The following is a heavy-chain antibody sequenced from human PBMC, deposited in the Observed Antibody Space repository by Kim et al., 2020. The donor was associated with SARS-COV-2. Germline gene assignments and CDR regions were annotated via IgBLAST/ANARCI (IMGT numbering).Heavy chain of an antibody. Sequence: GESLKISCKSSGGSFSNYWIAWVRQMPGDGLELMGVIYPSDSDTRYSPSFQGQVTISVDKSITTAYLQWSSLRASDTAIYYCASARGASGAQNWFDPWGQGTLVTVSS. CDR2: IYPSDSDT. CDR1: GGSFSNYW. D-gene: IGHD6-19*01. V-gene: IGHV5-51*01. J-gene: IGHJ5*02. CDR3: ASARGASGAQNWFDP.